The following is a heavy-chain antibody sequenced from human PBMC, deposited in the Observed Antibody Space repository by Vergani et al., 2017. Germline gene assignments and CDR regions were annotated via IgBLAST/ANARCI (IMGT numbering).Heavy chain of an antibody. Sequence: EVQLLESGGGVVQPGGSLRLSCAASGFTFSGHAMSWVRQAPGKGLEWVSGITSSGRTTNYADSVNGRFTISRDNSKDTLYLQMNNVRADDTAVYYCAKELIVPGAVHIVTPFDHWGQGTLVTVSS. CDR1: GFTFSGHA. CDR2: ITSSGRTT. V-gene: IGHV3-23*01. D-gene: IGHD6-13*01. CDR3: AKELIVPGAVHIVTPFDH. J-gene: IGHJ4*02.